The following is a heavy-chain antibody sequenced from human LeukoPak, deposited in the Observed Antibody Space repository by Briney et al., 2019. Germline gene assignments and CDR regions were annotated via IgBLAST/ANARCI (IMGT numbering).Heavy chain of an antibody. J-gene: IGHJ4*02. CDR1: GFTFSSYA. D-gene: IGHD3-22*01. V-gene: IGHV3-23*01. Sequence: PGGSLRLSCAASGFTFSSYAMSWVRQAPGKGLEWVSAISGSGGSTYYADSVKGRFTTSRDNSKNTLYLQMNSLRAEDTAVYYCAKLWVVVITLYYFDYWGQGTLVTVSS. CDR2: ISGSGGST. CDR3: AKLWVVVITLYYFDY.